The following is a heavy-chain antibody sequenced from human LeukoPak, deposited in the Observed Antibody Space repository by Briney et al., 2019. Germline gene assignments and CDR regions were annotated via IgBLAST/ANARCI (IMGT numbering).Heavy chain of an antibody. CDR3: ARVRIGQQLDKYYYYAMDV. Sequence: ASVKVSCKASGYMFTDYYMHWVRQAPGQGLEWMGWINPNSGGTNYAQKSQGRVTMTTDTSISTAYTEVSRLRSDDTAVDYCARVRIGQQLDKYYYYAMDVWGQGTTVTVSS. D-gene: IGHD6-13*01. J-gene: IGHJ6*02. CDR1: GYMFTDYY. CDR2: INPNSGGT. V-gene: IGHV1-2*02.